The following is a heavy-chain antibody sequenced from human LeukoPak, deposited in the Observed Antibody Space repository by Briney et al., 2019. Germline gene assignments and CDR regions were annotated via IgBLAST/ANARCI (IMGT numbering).Heavy chain of an antibody. D-gene: IGHD3-10*01. Sequence: SETLSLTCTVSGGSISSSSYYWGWIRQPPGKGLEWIGSIYYSGSTYYNPSLKSRVTISVDTSKNQFSLKLSSVTAADTAVYYCASIRPGARNYYYYYMDVWGKGTTVTISS. V-gene: IGHV4-39*01. CDR3: ASIRPGARNYYYYYMDV. CDR2: IYYSGST. J-gene: IGHJ6*03. CDR1: GGSISSSSYY.